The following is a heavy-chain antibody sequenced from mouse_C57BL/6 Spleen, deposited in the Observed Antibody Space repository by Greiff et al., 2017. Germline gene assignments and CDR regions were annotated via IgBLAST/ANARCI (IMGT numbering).Heavy chain of an antibody. CDR3: AKDISGSPFAY. CDR1: GYTFTSYW. J-gene: IGHJ3*01. CDR2: IDPSDSYT. D-gene: IGHD3-2*02. V-gene: IGHV1-69*01. Sequence: QVQLKQPGAELVMPGASVKLSCKASGYTFTSYWMHWVKQRPGQGLEWIGEIDPSDSYTNYNQKFKGKSTLTVDKSSSTAYMQLSSLTSEDSAVYYCAKDISGSPFAYWGQGTLVTVSA.